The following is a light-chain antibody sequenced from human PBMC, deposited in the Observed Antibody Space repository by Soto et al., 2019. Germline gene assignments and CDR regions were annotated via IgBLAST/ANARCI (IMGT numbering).Light chain of an antibody. J-gene: IGLJ2*01. CDR1: SGDIGTYNF. CDR3: SSYRAITTLV. CDR2: DVN. V-gene: IGLV2-14*01. Sequence: QSALTQPASVSGSPGQSITISCTGTSGDIGTYNFVSWYQQHPGKVPKLIIYDVNNRPSGVSSRFSGSKSGSTASLTISGLQAEDEADYYCSSYRAITTLVFGEGTKVTVL.